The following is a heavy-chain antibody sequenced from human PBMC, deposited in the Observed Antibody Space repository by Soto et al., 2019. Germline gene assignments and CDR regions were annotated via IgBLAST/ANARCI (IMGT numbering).Heavy chain of an antibody. J-gene: IGHJ4*02. Sequence: QVQLQESGPGLVKPSETLSLTCTVSGGSISNHYWSWIRQPPGKGLEWIGYIYYNGNTNYNPPLTGRVTMSVDTSKNQISLKLSSVTAADTAVYYCTRANWYSEYWGQGTLVTVSS. V-gene: IGHV4-59*11. CDR3: TRANWYSEY. CDR2: IYYNGNT. D-gene: IGHD7-27*01. CDR1: GGSISNHY.